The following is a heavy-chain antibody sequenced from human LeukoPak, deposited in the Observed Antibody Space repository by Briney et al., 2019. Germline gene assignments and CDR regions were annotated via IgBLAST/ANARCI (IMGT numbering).Heavy chain of an antibody. CDR1: GLSFSSYG. CDR2: ISGSGGNT. CDR3: AKAAGFAIYYHYYMDV. Sequence: GRSLRLSCAASGLSFSSYGMSWVRQVPGKGLEWVSAISGSGGNTYYADSVKGRFTISRDNSKNTLYLQMNSLRAEDTAVYYCAKAAGFAIYYHYYMDVWGKGTTVTISS. D-gene: IGHD2-2*02. V-gene: IGHV3-23*01. J-gene: IGHJ6*03.